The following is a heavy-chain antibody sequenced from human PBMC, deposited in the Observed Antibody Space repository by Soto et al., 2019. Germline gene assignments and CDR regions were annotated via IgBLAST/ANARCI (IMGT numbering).Heavy chain of an antibody. CDR1: GFTFSNSD. CDR2: VSWNGSRT. J-gene: IGHJ4*02. V-gene: IGHV3-35*01. CDR3: RTYSSGWHQQQYYFDY. D-gene: IGHD6-19*01. Sequence: GGSLRLSCAASGFTFSNSDMNCVHQAPGKGLEWVSGVSWNGSRTHYADSVKGRFIISRDNSRNTLYLQTNSLRAEDTAVYTNRTYSSGWHQQQYYFDYWGQGTLVTVS.